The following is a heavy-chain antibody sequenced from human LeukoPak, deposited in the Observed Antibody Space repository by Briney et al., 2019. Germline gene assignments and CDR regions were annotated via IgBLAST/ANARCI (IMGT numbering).Heavy chain of an antibody. CDR3: ARDFQPYGGVDY. CDR1: GFTFSSYS. V-gene: IGHV3-21*01. D-gene: IGHD4-23*01. J-gene: IGHJ4*02. Sequence: GGSLRLSCAASGFTFSSYSMNWVRQAPGKGLEWVSSISSSSSYIYYADSVKGRFTISRDNAKNSLYLQMNSLRAEDTAVYYCARDFQPYGGVDYWGQGTLVTVPS. CDR2: ISSSSSYI.